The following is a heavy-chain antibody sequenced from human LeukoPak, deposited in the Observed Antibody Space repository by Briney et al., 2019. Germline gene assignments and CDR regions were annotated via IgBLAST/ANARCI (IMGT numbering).Heavy chain of an antibody. CDR1: GFTFSNYW. CDR2: TKEDGSEK. J-gene: IGHJ1*01. Sequence: GGSLRLSCAASGFTFSNYWMSWIRQAPGKGLEWVANTKEDGSEKYHVDSVTGRFTISRDNANNSLHLQMNTLRAGDTAVYYCARFIHRSGWYEYFQHWGQGTLVTVSS. D-gene: IGHD6-19*01. CDR3: ARFIHRSGWYEYFQH. V-gene: IGHV3-7*01.